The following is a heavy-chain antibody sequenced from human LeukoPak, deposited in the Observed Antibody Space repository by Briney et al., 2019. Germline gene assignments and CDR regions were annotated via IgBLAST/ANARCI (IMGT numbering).Heavy chain of an antibody. D-gene: IGHD2-15*01. CDR2: IYHSGSI. CDR3: ARDPCSGGSCSTMDWFDP. Sequence: SETLSLTCTVSGYSISSGYYWGWIRQPPGKGLEWIGSIYHSGSIYYNPSLKSRVTISVETSEIQFSLKLSSVTAADTAVYYCARDPCSGGSCSTMDWFDPWGQGTLVTVSS. CDR1: GYSISSGYY. J-gene: IGHJ5*02. V-gene: IGHV4-38-2*02.